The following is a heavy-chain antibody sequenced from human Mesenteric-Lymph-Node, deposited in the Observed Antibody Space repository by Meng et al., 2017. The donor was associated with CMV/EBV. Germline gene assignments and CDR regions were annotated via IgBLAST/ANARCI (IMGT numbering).Heavy chain of an antibody. V-gene: IGHV4-31*02. J-gene: IGHJ4*02. D-gene: IGHD3-22*01. CDR3: ARVRDKYYYDSGAPLGDFDY. Sequence: SCTVSGGSISSGGYYWSWIRQHPGKGLEWIGYINYSGTTYYNPSLKSRVTISVDTSKNQFSLKLTSVTAADTAVYYCARVRDKYYYDSGAPLGDFDYWGQGTLVTVSS. CDR2: INYSGTT. CDR1: GGSISSGGYY.